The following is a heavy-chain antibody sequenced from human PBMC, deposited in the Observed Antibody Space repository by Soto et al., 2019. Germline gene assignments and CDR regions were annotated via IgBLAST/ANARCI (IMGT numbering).Heavy chain of an antibody. V-gene: IGHV3-33*01. J-gene: IGHJ1*01. CDR2: IWFDGGDK. CDR1: GFTFNNYG. Sequence: QVQLVESGGGVVQPGGSLTLSCVASGFTFNNYGMHWVRQAPGKGLEWVAFIWFDGGDKFYADSVKGRVIISRDDSESTLYLQMYSLRAEDTALYYCARDGLVGATRYGYFQDWGQGTLVTVSS. CDR3: ARDGLVGATRYGYFQD. D-gene: IGHD2-15*01.